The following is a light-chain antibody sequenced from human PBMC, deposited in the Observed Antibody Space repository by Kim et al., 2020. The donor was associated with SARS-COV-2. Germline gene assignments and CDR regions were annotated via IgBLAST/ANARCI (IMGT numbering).Light chain of an antibody. J-gene: IGLJ1*01. CDR2: DVS. V-gene: IGLV2-11*01. Sequence: QSALTQPRSVSGSPGQSVTISCTGTSSDVGGYNYVSWYQHHPGKAPKLMIYDVSKRPSGVPDRFSGSKSGNTASLTISGLQAEDEADYYCCSSAGSYTLFGTGTKVTVL. CDR3: CSSAGSYTL. CDR1: SSDVGGYNY.